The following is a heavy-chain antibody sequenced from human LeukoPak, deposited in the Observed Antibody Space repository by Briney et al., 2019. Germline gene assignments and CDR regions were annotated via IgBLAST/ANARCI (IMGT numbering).Heavy chain of an antibody. CDR2: FGTA. Sequence: FGTANYAQKFQGRVTITADESTSTAYMELSSLRSEDTAVYYCASHSWDGGHQLLNVEYLQHWGQGTLVTVSS. CDR3: ASHSWDGGHQLLNVEYLQH. D-gene: IGHD2-2*01. J-gene: IGHJ1*01. V-gene: IGHV1-69*01.